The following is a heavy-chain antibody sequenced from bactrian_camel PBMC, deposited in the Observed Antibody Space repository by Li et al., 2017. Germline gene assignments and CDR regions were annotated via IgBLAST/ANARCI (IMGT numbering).Heavy chain of an antibody. Sequence: HVQLVESGGGSVQAGGSLRLSCGASGSIYGDACVGWLRQAPGKEREGVAQKTTSSGSTSYADSVKGRFTISQDNAKNTVYLQMDSLDTRDTAIYYCAARAGICIRNDHSSPMMYT. CDR1: GSIYGDAC. V-gene: IGHV3S1*01. CDR2: KTTSSGST. D-gene: IGHD2*01.